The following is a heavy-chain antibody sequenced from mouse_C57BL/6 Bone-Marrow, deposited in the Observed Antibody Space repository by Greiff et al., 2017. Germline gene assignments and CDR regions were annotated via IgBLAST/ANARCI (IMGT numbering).Heavy chain of an antibody. Sequence: VQLQQSGAELVRPGASVKLSCTASGFNIKDDYMHWVKQRPEQGLEWIGWIDPENGDTEYASKCQGKATITADTSSNTAYLQLSSLTSEDTAVYYCTTLNWDEDYWGQGTTLTVSS. V-gene: IGHV14-4*01. CDR3: TTLNWDEDY. D-gene: IGHD4-1*01. CDR1: GFNIKDDY. CDR2: IDPENGDT. J-gene: IGHJ2*01.